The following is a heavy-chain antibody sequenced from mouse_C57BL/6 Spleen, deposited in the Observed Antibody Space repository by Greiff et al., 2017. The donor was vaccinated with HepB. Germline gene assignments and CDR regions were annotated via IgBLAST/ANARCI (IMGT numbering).Heavy chain of an antibody. D-gene: IGHD2-5*01. CDR2: IYPGDGDT. Sequence: QVQLKQSGPELVKPGASVKISCKASGYAFSSSWMNWVKQRPGKGLEWIGRIYPGDGDTNYNGKFKGKATLTADKSSSTAYMQLSSLTSEDSAVYFCARSYSNYGVDYWGQGTSVTVSS. CDR3: ARSYSNYGVDY. J-gene: IGHJ4*01. CDR1: GYAFSSSW. V-gene: IGHV1-82*01.